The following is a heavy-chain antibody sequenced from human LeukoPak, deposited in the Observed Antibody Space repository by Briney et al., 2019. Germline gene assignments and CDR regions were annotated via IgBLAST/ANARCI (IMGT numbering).Heavy chain of an antibody. CDR2: IIPIFGTA. D-gene: IGHD3-16*02. J-gene: IGHJ4*02. CDR1: GGTFSSYA. CDR3: ARELYDYVWGSYHQYYLDY. V-gene: IGHV1-69*06. Sequence: ASVKVSCKASGGTFSSYAISWVRQAPGQGLEWMGGIIPIFGTANYAQKFQGRVTITADKSTSTAYMELSSLRSEDTAVYYCARELYDYVWGSYHQYYLDYWGQGTLVTVSS.